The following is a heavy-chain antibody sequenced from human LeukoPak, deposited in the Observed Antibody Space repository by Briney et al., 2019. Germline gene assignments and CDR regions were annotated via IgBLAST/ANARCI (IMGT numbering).Heavy chain of an antibody. CDR2: INQDGSGK. CDR3: AEGTTG. Sequence: GGSLRLSCAASGFTFSSYSMNWVRQAPGKGLEWVANINQDGSGKYYVDSVEGRFTISRDNAKNSLYLQMNSLRSEDTAIYYCAEGTTGWGQGTLVTVSS. CDR1: GFTFSSYS. V-gene: IGHV3-7*01. D-gene: IGHD1-1*01. J-gene: IGHJ1*01.